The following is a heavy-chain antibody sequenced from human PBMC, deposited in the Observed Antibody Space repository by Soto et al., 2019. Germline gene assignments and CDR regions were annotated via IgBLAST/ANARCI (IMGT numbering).Heavy chain of an antibody. D-gene: IGHD3-16*02. V-gene: IGHV3-11*01. CDR1: VFTFSDYY. J-gene: IGHJ5*02. CDR3: AREGYLLLLGPFDP. Sequence: PGGSLRLSCAASVFTFSDYYMSWIRQAPGKGLEWVSYISSSGSTIYYADSVKGRFTISRDNAKNSLYLQMNSLRAEDTAVYYCAREGYLLLLGPFDPWGQGTLVTVSS. CDR2: ISSSGSTI.